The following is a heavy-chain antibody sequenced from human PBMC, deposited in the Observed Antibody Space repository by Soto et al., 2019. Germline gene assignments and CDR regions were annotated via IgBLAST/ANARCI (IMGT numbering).Heavy chain of an antibody. CDR1: GGTFSSYA. CDR3: ARSTSFPDAYYYYGMDV. D-gene: IGHD2-2*01. J-gene: IGHJ6*02. V-gene: IGHV1-69*13. Sequence: ASVKVSCKASGGTFSSYAISWVRQAPGQGLEWMGGIIPIFGTANYAQKFQGRVTITADESTSTAYMELSSLRSEDTAVYYCARSTSFPDAYYYYGMDVWGQGTTVTVSS. CDR2: IIPIFGTA.